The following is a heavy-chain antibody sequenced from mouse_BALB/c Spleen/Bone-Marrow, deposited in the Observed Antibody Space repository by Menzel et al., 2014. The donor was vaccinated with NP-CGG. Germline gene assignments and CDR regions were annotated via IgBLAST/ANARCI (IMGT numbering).Heavy chain of an antibody. CDR1: GFTFTDYY. CDR2: IRNKAYGYTT. J-gene: IGHJ4*01. CDR3: ARFPIDY. V-gene: IGHV7-3*02. Sequence: EVKLMESGGGLVQPGGSLRLSCTTSGFTFTDYYMSWVRQPPGKALEWLAFIRNKAYGYTTEYSASVRGRFTISRDNSQSILYLQMNPLRAEDSATYYCARFPIDYWGQGTSVTVAS.